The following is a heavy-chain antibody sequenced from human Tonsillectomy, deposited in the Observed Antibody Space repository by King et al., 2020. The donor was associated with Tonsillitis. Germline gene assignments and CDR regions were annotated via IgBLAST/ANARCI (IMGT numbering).Heavy chain of an antibody. D-gene: IGHD3-22*01. CDR3: ARDGPPSYYDTSGYYD. Sequence: QLQESGPGLVKPSETLSLTCTVSGYSISSDYYWGWIRQPPGKGLEWIGSIYHSGSTYYNPSLKSRVTISVDTSKNQFSLKLSPVTAADTAVYYCARDGPPSYYDTSGYYDWGQGTLVTVSS. V-gene: IGHV4-38-2*02. J-gene: IGHJ4*02. CDR2: IYHSGST. CDR1: GYSISSDYY.